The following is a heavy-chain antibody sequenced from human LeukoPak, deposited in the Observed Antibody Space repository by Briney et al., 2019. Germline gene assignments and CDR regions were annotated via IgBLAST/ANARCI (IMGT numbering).Heavy chain of an antibody. CDR3: ARVRSTMVRGVTSTGLDY. J-gene: IGHJ4*02. CDR2: MSSNSGNT. CDR1: GFPFTSYD. Sequence: ASVKVSCKASGFPFTSYDINWVRQAAGQGLEWMGYMSSNSGNTGYAPKFQGRVTITRNTSISTAYMELSRLRSDDTAVYYCARVRSTMVRGVTSTGLDYWGQGTLVTVSS. V-gene: IGHV1-8*03. D-gene: IGHD3-10*01.